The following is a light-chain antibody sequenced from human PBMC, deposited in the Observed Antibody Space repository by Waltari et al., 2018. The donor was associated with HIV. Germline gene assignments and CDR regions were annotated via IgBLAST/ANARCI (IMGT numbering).Light chain of an antibody. J-gene: IGKJ1*01. CDR1: QSISNW. CDR2: KAS. CDR3: QEYSGYFRT. V-gene: IGKV1-5*03. Sequence: DIQMTQSPSPLSASVGDRFTFTCRASQSISNWLAWYQQKPGKAPKLLIYKASSLESGVPSRFSGSGSGTEYTLTISSLQPDDFATYYCQEYSGYFRTFGQGTKVEIK.